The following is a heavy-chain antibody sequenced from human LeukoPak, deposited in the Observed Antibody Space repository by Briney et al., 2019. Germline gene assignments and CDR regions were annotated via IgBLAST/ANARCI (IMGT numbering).Heavy chain of an antibody. Sequence: GGSLRLSCAASGFTLRSYDMSWVRQAPGKGLEWVAATSGSGVNSYYADSVRGRFTISRDNSQNTLYLQMDSLRAEDTALYYCAKERWELQGEFYHYYGMDVWGQGTTVTVSS. CDR1: GFTLRSYD. CDR3: AKERWELQGEFYHYYGMDV. J-gene: IGHJ6*02. CDR2: TSGSGVNS. D-gene: IGHD1-26*01. V-gene: IGHV3-23*01.